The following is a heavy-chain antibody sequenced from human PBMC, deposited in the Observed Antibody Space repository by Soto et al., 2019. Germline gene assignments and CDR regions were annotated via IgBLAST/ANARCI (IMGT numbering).Heavy chain of an antibody. J-gene: IGHJ5*02. CDR3: CGGRSSAHSDSFDP. CDR2: IYHSGST. V-gene: IGHV4-30-2*01. D-gene: IGHD3-16*01. Sequence: PSETLSLTCAVSGGSISSGGYSWSWIRQPPGKGLEWIGYIYHSGSTYYNPSLKSRVTISVDRSKNQFSLKLSSVTAADTAVYYCCGGRSSAHSDSFDPWGQGTLVTVSS. CDR1: GGSISSGGYS.